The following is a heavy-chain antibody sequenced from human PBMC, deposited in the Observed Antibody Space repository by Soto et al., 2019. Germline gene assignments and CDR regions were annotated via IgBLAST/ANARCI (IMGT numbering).Heavy chain of an antibody. CDR2: ISGSGGRT. J-gene: IGHJ6*02. D-gene: IGHD1-26*01. CDR3: AKDHLWSGSYGMDV. Sequence: EVQLLESGGGLVQPGGSLRLSCAASGFTFSSYAMSWVRQAPGKGLEWVSAISGSGGRTYYADSVKGRFTISRDNSKNTLYLQMNSLRAEDTAVYYCAKDHLWSGSYGMDVWGQGTTVTVSS. V-gene: IGHV3-23*01. CDR1: GFTFSSYA.